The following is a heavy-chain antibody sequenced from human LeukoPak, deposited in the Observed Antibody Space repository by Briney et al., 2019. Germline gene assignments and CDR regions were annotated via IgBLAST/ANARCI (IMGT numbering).Heavy chain of an antibody. CDR1: GFTFSSYW. CDR2: IKQDGSEK. CDR3: ARDGDDGDGSPSLATIWFGELSPSYFDY. Sequence: GGSLRLSCAASGFTFSSYWMSWVRQAPGKGLEWVANIKQDGSEKYYVDSVKGRFTISRDNAKNSLYLQMNSLRAEDTAVYYCARDGDDGDGSPSLATIWFGELSPSYFDYRGQGTLVTVSS. D-gene: IGHD3-10*01. J-gene: IGHJ4*02. V-gene: IGHV3-7*01.